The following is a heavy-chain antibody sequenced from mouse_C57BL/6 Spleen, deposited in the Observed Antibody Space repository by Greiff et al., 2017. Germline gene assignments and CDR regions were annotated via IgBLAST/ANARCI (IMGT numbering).Heavy chain of an antibody. J-gene: IGHJ4*01. CDR1: GYTFTSYW. D-gene: IGHD2-5*01. CDR3: AREYYSNYDYAMDY. V-gene: IGHV1-69*01. Sequence: QVQLQQPGAELVMPGASVKLSCKASGYTFTSYWMHWVKQRPGQGLEWIGEIDPSDSYTNYNQKFKGKSTLTVDKSSSTAYMQLSSLTSEDSAVYYCAREYYSNYDYAMDYWGQGTSVTVSS. CDR2: IDPSDSYT.